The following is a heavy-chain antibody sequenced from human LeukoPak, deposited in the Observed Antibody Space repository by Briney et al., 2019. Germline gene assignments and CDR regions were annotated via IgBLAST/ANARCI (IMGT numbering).Heavy chain of an antibody. V-gene: IGHV3-21*01. CDR2: ITSSGRYI. CDR3: TRKGSQWDFLVDY. D-gene: IGHD2/OR15-2a*01. Sequence: PVGSLRLSCAASGFTFSSYEMNWVRQAPGKGLEWVSSITSSGRYIYYADSVKGRFTISRDNSENSLYLQMDSLTAEDTAVYYCTRKGSQWDFLVDYWGQGTRVAVSP. J-gene: IGHJ4*02. CDR1: GFTFSSYE.